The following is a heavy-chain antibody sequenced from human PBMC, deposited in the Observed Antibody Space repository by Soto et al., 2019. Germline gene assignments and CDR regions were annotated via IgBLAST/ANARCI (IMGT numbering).Heavy chain of an antibody. D-gene: IGHD3-3*01. V-gene: IGHV3-30*18. CDR3: AKDAKGPYTIFGVVITAIDYYYYGMDV. CDR1: GFTFSSYG. CDR2: ISYDGSNK. Sequence: GGSLSLACAASGFTFSSYGMHWVRQAPGKGLEWVAVISYDGSNKYYADSVKGRFTISRDNSKNTLYLQMNSLRAEDTAVYYCAKDAKGPYTIFGVVITAIDYYYYGMDVWGQGTTVTGS. J-gene: IGHJ6*02.